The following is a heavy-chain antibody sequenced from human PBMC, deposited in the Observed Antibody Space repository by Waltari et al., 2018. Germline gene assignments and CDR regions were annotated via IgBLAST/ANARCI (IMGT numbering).Heavy chain of an antibody. CDR2: ITHSGSN. CDR1: GGSCSGYY. J-gene: IGHJ4*02. D-gene: IGHD3-10*01. Sequence: QVQLQQWGAGLLKPSETLSLTCAVSGGSCSGYYWSWIRQPPGKGLEWIGEITHSGSNNYNPSLKCRVTISVDTAKNQFSLKLSSVTAADTAVYYCARGWGGWGQGTLVTVSS. V-gene: IGHV4-34*01. CDR3: ARGWGG.